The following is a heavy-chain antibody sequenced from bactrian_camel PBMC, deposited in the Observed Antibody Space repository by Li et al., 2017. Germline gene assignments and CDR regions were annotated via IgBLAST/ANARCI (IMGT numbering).Heavy chain of an antibody. CDR2: LDADGST. CDR1: DFSRYY. J-gene: IGHJ4*01. D-gene: IGHD1*01. CDR3: VTSISGTWAGPNR. Sequence: VQLVESGGGSVEAGDSLRLSCVGSDFSRYYMAWFREAPGKGREGVAGLDADGSTMVVDSVKGRFTISRDNARNTVYLQMNNLRPEDTAMYYCVTSISGTWAGPNRWGRGTQVTVS. V-gene: IGHV3S10*01.